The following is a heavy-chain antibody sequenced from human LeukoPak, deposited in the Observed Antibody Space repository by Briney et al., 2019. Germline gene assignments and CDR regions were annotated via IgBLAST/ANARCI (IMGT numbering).Heavy chain of an antibody. J-gene: IGHJ4*02. CDR1: GGSFSGYY. V-gene: IGHV4-34*01. D-gene: IGHD3-22*01. CDR3: ASIRYYDSSGTRPYYFDY. Sequence: PSGTLSLTCAVYGGSFSGYYWSWIRQPPGKGLEWIGEINHSGSTNYNPSLKSRVTISVDTSKNQFSLKLSSVAAADTAVYYCASIRYYDSSGTRPYYFDYWGQGTLVTVSS. CDR2: INHSGST.